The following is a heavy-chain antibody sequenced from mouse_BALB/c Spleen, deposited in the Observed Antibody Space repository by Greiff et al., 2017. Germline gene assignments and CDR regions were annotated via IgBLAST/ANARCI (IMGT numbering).Heavy chain of an antibody. CDR1: GFNIKDTY. D-gene: IGHD2-4*01. J-gene: IGHJ2*01. CDR3: AKTMITTVGFDY. Sequence: VQLKESGAELVKPGASVKLSCTASGFNIKDTYMHWVKQRPEQGLEWIGRIDPANGNTKYDPKFQGKATITADTSSNTAYLQLSSLTSEDTAVYYCAKTMITTVGFDYWGQGTTLTVSS. V-gene: IGHV14-3*02. CDR2: IDPANGNT.